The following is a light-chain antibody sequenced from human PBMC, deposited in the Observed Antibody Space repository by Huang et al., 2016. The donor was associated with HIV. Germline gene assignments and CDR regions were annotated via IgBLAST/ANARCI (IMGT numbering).Light chain of an antibody. Sequence: IQLTQSPSSLSASVGDRVMITCRASQGISSYLAWYQQRPGKPPNLLSYSASTLQSGFPSRLRGGGSGTFFILTISGLQPDDFATSSCQQFKSYPWTFGQGTKVDIK. J-gene: IGKJ1*01. CDR1: QGISSY. CDR2: SAS. V-gene: IGKV1-9*01. CDR3: QQFKSYPWT.